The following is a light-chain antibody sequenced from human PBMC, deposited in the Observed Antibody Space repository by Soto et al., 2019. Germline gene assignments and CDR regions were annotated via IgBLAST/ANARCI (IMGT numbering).Light chain of an antibody. J-gene: IGLJ2*01. V-gene: IGLV3-21*04. CDR3: QVWDSSGDNVL. CDR1: NIGIKS. Sequence: SYELTQPPSVSVAPGKTARITCGGNNIGIKSVHWYQQKPGQAPVLVIYYDRDQPSGIPERFSGSNSGNTATLTISRVEAGDEADYYCQVWDSSGDNVLFGGGTKLTVL. CDR2: YDR.